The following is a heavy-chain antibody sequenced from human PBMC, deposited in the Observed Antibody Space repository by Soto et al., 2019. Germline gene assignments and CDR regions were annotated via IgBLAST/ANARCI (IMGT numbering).Heavy chain of an antibody. Sequence: AETLSVTCAVSVYSISIGYYGGWIRQPPGKGLEWIGSIYHSGSTYYNPSLKSRVTISVDTSKKQFSLKLSSVTAADTAVYYCAREGSGYLVYWGQGTMVTVSS. V-gene: IGHV4-38-2*02. CDR2: IYHSGST. D-gene: IGHD3-22*01. CDR3: AREGSGYLVY. CDR1: VYSISIGYY. J-gene: IGHJ4*02.